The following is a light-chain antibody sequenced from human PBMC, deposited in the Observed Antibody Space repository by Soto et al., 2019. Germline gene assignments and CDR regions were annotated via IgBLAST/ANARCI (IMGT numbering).Light chain of an antibody. V-gene: IGKV3-20*01. CDR1: QSIRSER. CDR3: QEYDGAPIT. CDR2: DAS. J-gene: IGKJ5*01. Sequence: EIVLTQSPDTLSLSPGERATLSCRASQSIRSERLAWYQQKPGQAPRLVIFDASNRASGMPERFSGSGSGTDFTLIIARLEPEDFAVYYCQEYDGAPITFGLGTRLEIK.